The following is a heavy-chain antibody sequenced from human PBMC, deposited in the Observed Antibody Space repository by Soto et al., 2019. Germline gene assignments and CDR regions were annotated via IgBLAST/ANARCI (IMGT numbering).Heavy chain of an antibody. CDR1: GASIASSSFT. J-gene: IGHJ4*02. D-gene: IGHD2-21*01. Sequence: SVTRSLTCSLCGASIASSSFTWAWTRQPPGKGLESIANIYYDGSTYYNPSLKSRVTISFDTSKNQFSLKLSSVTAVDTAVYYCARSHIVPRLFTSEYDTWGQENPLTISS. V-gene: IGHV4-39*01. CDR2: IYYDGST. CDR3: ARSHIVPRLFTSEYDT.